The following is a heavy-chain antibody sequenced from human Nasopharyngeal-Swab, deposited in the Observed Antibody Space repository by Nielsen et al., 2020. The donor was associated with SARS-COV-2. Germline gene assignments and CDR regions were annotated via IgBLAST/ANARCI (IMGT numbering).Heavy chain of an antibody. V-gene: IGHV3-30-3*01. J-gene: IGHJ4*02. D-gene: IGHD6-19*01. CDR2: ISCDGSSK. CDR3: ARAYTNNGWGHFDH. Sequence: GESLKISCAASGFTFSNFAMHWVRQAPGKGLEWVAVISCDGSSKYDADSVRGRFTVSRDNSINTLYLQMSSLKIEDTAVYYCARAYTNNGWGHFDHWGQGTLVTVSS. CDR1: GFTFSNFA.